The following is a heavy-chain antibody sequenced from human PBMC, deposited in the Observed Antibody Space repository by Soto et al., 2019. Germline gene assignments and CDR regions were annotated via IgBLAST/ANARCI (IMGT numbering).Heavy chain of an antibody. V-gene: IGHV3-48*02. J-gene: IGHJ6*02. Sequence: GGSLRLSCAASGFTFSSYSMNWVRQAPGKGLEWVSYISSSSSTIYYADSVKGRFTISRDNAKNSLYLQMNSLRDEDTAVYYCARRALRTNYYDSSGYIPHGPYYYYGMDVWGQGTTVTVSS. CDR3: ARRALRTNYYDSSGYIPHGPYYYYGMDV. CDR2: ISSSSSTI. CDR1: GFTFSSYS. D-gene: IGHD3-22*01.